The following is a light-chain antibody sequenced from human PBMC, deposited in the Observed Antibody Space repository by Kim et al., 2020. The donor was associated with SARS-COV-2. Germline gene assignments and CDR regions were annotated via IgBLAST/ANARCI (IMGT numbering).Light chain of an antibody. CDR1: SREVGSYNL. Sequence: TNPCTGNSREVGSYNLDPRDPPPPGKSPKLMIYEVSKRPSGVSNRFSGSKSGNTASLTISGLQAEDEADYYCCSYAGSSTWVFGGGTQLTVL. CDR3: CSYAGSSTWV. CDR2: EVS. V-gene: IGLV2-23*02. J-gene: IGLJ3*02.